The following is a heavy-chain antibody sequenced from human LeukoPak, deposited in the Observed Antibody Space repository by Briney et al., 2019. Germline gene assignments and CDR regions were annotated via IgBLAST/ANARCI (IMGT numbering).Heavy chain of an antibody. CDR3: ARDLSHGSLDLGF. Sequence: SVKGRFTISRDDSKNTVYLQMDSLRAEDTAVYYCARDLSHGSLDLGFWGQGTLVTVSS. D-gene: IGHD5-18*01. V-gene: IGHV3-30*07. J-gene: IGHJ4*02.